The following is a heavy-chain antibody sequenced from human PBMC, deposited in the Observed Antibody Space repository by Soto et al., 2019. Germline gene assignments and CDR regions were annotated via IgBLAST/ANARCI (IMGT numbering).Heavy chain of an antibody. CDR1: CGSSSSYY. Sequence: ASETLSPTCTFSCGSSSSYYWSWIRQPPGKGLEWIGYIYDSGSTNYNPSLKSRVTISVDTSKNQFSLKLSSVTAADTAVYYCARDPGMGYTVPYYFDYWGQGTLVTAPQ. CDR3: ARDPGMGYTVPYYFDY. CDR2: IYDSGST. J-gene: IGHJ4*02. D-gene: IGHD5-12*01. V-gene: IGHV4-59*01.